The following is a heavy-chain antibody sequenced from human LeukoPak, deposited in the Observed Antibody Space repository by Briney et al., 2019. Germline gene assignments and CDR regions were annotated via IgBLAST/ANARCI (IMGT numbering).Heavy chain of an antibody. V-gene: IGHV6-1*01. CDR2: TYYRSKWYN. J-gene: IGHJ6*02. D-gene: IGHD6-19*01. CDR1: GDSVSSNSAA. Sequence: SQTLSLTCAISGDSVSSNSAAWNWIRQSPSRGLEWLGRTYYRSKWYNDYAVSVKSRITINPDTSENQFSLQLNSVTPEDTAVYYCARDGGRQWLVTTHYYYYYGMDVWGQGTTVTVSS. CDR3: ARDGGRQWLVTTHYYYYYGMDV.